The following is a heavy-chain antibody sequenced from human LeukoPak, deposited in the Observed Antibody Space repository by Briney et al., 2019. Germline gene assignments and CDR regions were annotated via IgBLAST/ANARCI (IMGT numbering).Heavy chain of an antibody. D-gene: IGHD6-13*01. CDR3: ARDLGVATSGTFY. Sequence: PGGSLRLSCAASGFTVSNNYMSWVRQAPGKGLEWVSLIYSGGSTYYADSVKGRFTISRDNSKNTLYLQMNSLRAEDTAVYYCARDLGVATSGTFYWGQGTLVTVSS. V-gene: IGHV3-66*01. CDR1: GFTVSNNY. CDR2: IYSGGST. J-gene: IGHJ4*02.